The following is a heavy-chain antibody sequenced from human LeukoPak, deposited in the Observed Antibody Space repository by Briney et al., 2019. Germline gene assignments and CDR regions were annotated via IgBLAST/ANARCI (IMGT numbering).Heavy chain of an antibody. Sequence: GGSLRLSCAASGFTFDDYAMHWVRQAPGKGLEWVSGISWNSGSIGYADSVKGRFTISRDNAKNSLYLQMNSLRAEDTALYYCAKDMEPYDGRGYWYFDLWGRGTLVTVSS. CDR1: GFTFDDYA. CDR3: AKDMEPYDGRGYWYFDL. CDR2: ISWNSGSI. J-gene: IGHJ2*01. V-gene: IGHV3-9*01. D-gene: IGHD5-12*01.